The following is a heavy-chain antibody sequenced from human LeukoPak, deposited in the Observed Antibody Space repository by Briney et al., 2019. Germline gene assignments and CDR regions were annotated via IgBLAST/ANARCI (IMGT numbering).Heavy chain of an antibody. J-gene: IGHJ4*02. D-gene: IGHD4-17*01. Sequence: PSETLFLTCTVSGDSINSYYWTWIRQPAGKGLEWIGRIYSRGSTTYNSSLKRRVTISVDTSKNQFSLKLSSVTAADTAVYYCARLRGYGDYFDYWGQGTLVTVSS. V-gene: IGHV4-4*07. CDR1: GDSINSYY. CDR2: IYSRGST. CDR3: ARLRGYGDYFDY.